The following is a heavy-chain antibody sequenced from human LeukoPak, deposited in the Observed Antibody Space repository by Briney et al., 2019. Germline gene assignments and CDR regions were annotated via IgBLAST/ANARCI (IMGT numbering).Heavy chain of an antibody. Sequence: SETLSLTCTVSGGSISSSSYYWGWIRQPPGKGLEWIGSIYYSGSTYHNPSLKSRVTISVDRSKNQFSLKLSSVTAADTAVYYCARVSNGEYGGYSYGYVGDYFDYWGQGTLVTVSS. V-gene: IGHV4-39*07. D-gene: IGHD5-18*01. CDR3: ARVSNGEYGGYSYGYVGDYFDY. CDR1: GGSISSSSYY. CDR2: IYYSGST. J-gene: IGHJ4*02.